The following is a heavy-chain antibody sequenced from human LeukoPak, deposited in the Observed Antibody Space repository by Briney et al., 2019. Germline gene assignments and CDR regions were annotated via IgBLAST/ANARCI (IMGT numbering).Heavy chain of an antibody. V-gene: IGHV3-48*01. CDR2: ISSSSTI. CDR1: GFTFSSYS. Sequence: GGSLRLSCAASGFTFSSYSMNWVRQAPGKGLEWVSYISSSSTIYYADSVKGRFTISRDNAKNSLYLQMNSLRAEDTAVYYCAREVFKHCTNGVCFFFDYWGQGTLVTVSS. J-gene: IGHJ4*02. CDR3: AREVFKHCTNGVCFFFDY. D-gene: IGHD2-8*01.